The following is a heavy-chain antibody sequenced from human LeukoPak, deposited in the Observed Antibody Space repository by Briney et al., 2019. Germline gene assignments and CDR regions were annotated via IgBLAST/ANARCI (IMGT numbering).Heavy chain of an antibody. D-gene: IGHD2-15*01. CDR1: GGSITNYY. V-gene: IGHV4-59*01. CDR2: IYYSGST. J-gene: IGHJ4*02. CDR3: ARDIGTVVDY. Sequence: KTSETLSLTCTVSGGSITNYYWSWIRQPPGKGLEWVGYIYYSGSTDYNPPLKSRVTISVDTSKNQFSLKLSSVTAADTAVYYCARDIGTVVDYWGQGTLVTVSS.